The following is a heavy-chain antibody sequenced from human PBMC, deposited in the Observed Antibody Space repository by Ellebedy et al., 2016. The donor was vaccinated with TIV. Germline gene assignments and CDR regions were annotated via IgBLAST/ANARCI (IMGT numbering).Heavy chain of an antibody. V-gene: IGHV3-30*18. CDR1: ALNLHNYA. CDR3: AKDRDDSWSGFDL. D-gene: IGHD3-3*01. CDR2: ISYDGRDT. Sequence: GGSLRLSXAASALNLHNYAMHWVRQAPGKGLEWVALISYDGRDTYYGDSVKGRFTISRDNSKDTLYLQMNSLRAEDTAVYYCAKDRDDSWSGFDLWGQGTLATVSS. J-gene: IGHJ4*02.